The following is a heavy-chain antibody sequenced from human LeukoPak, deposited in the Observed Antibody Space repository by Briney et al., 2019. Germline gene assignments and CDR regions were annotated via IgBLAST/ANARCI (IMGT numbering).Heavy chain of an antibody. CDR2: ISSSGSTI. D-gene: IGHD3-10*02. J-gene: IGHJ6*04. V-gene: IGHV3-48*03. Sequence: PGGSLRLPCAASGFSFSNYAMNWVRQAPGKGLEWVSYISSSGSTIYYADSVKGRFTISRDNAKNSLYLQMNSLRAEDTAVYYCAELGITMIGGVWGKGTTVTISS. CDR3: AELGITMIGGV. CDR1: GFSFSNYA.